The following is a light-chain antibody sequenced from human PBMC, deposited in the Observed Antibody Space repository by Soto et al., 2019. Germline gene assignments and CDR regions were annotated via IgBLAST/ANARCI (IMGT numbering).Light chain of an antibody. V-gene: IGKV3-15*01. CDR1: QSVNNN. CDR3: QQYNKWPLT. Sequence: EKVMTQSPVTLSVSPGERATLSCTASQSVNNNVAWNQQKPAHTPRLLIYSASIGATGTPARFSGSGSGSDFTLTISSLQSEDFAVYYCQQYNKWPLTFGPGTKVDIK. CDR2: SAS. J-gene: IGKJ3*01.